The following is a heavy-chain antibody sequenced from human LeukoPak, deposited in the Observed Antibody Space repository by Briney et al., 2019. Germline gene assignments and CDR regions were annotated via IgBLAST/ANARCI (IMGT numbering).Heavy chain of an antibody. D-gene: IGHD3-10*01. Sequence: PGGSLRLSCAASGFTFSSYGMHWVRQAPGKGLEWVTFIRYDGSNKYYTDSVKGRFTISRDNSYKTLYLQMNSLRAEDTAVYYCARGIGSGSYSSYMDVWGKGTTVTVSS. V-gene: IGHV3-30*02. CDR2: IRYDGSNK. J-gene: IGHJ6*03. CDR1: GFTFSSYG. CDR3: ARGIGSGSYSSYMDV.